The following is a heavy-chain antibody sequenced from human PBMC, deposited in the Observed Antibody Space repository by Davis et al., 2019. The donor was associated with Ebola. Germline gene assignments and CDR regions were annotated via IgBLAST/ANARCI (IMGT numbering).Heavy chain of an antibody. J-gene: IGHJ6*04. V-gene: IGHV3-23*01. CDR2: ISDSSRTT. D-gene: IGHD2-21*01. Sequence: GESLKISCAASGFTFSSYAMSWVRQAPGKGLEWVSTISDSSRTTYYTDSVKGRFTISRDNSKNTLYLQMNSLRAEDTAVYYCAKDAAAPHSLYYYGMDVWGKGTTVTVSS. CDR3: AKDAAAPHSLYYYGMDV. CDR1: GFTFSSYA.